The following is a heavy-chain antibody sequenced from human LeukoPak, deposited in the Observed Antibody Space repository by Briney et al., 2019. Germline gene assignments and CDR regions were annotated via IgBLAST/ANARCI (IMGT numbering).Heavy chain of an antibody. Sequence: GGSLRLSCAVSGFTFSSYAMHWVRQAPGKGLGWVAVISYNGNDKYNADSVKGRFTISRDNSKNTLYLQMNSLRAEDTAVYYCARDRDLGAAAYYFDYWGQGTLVTVSS. CDR1: GFTFSSYA. V-gene: IGHV3-30-3*01. CDR3: ARDRDLGAAAYYFDY. D-gene: IGHD6-13*01. J-gene: IGHJ4*02. CDR2: ISYNGNDK.